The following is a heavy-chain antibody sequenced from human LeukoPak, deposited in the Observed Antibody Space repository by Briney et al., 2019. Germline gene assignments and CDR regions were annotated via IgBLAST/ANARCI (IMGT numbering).Heavy chain of an antibody. CDR2: IIPILDIA. J-gene: IGHJ4*02. Sequence: GASVKVSCKASGGTFSNYAINWVRQAPGQGLEWMGRIIPILDIANYAQKFQGRVTITADKSTSTAYMELSSLRSEDTAVYYCARSVVVTAPFDYWGQGTLVTVSS. CDR3: ARSVVVTAPFDY. V-gene: IGHV1-69*04. CDR1: GGTFSNYA. D-gene: IGHD2-21*02.